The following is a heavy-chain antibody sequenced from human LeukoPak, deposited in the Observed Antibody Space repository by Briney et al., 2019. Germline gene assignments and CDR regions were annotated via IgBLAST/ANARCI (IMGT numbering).Heavy chain of an antibody. CDR2: MIPIFGIA. J-gene: IGHJ4*02. CDR3: AREYYDSSGYVPFFDY. V-gene: IGHV1-69*04. Sequence: ASVKVSCKASGGTFISYTISWGRQAPGQGVEWMGRMIPIFGIANYAQKFQGRVTINADKSTSTAYMELSSLRSEDTAVYYCAREYYDSSGYVPFFDYWGQGTLVTVSS. CDR1: GGTFISYT. D-gene: IGHD3-22*01.